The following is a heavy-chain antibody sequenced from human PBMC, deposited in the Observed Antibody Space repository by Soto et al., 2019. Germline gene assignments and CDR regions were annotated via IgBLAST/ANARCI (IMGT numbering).Heavy chain of an antibody. V-gene: IGHV3-15*01. CDR2: IKSKTDGGTT. D-gene: IGHD7-27*01. CDR1: GFTFSNAW. CDR3: TTFTWVYYYGMDV. J-gene: IGHJ6*02. Sequence: GESLKISCAASGFTFSNAWMSWVRQAPGKGLEWVGRIKSKTDGGTTDYAAPVKGRFTISRDDSKNTLYLQMNSLKTEDTAVYYCTTFTWVYYYGMDVWGQGTTVTVSS.